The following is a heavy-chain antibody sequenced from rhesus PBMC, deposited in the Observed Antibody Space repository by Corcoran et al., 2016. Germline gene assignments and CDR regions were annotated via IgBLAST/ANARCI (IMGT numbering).Heavy chain of an antibody. J-gene: IGHJ4*01. CDR3: ATYRSWSHDY. CDR2: INSGGGST. V-gene: IGHV3-103*01. CDR1: GFTFSTYP. D-gene: IGHD6-13*01. Sequence: EVQLVETGGGLVQPGGSLRLSCAASGFTFSTYPMQWVRQAPGTGLEWISTINSGGGSTYYAYSVKGRFTNSRDNSKNTLSLQMNSLRAEDTAVYYCATYRSWSHDYWGQGVLVTVSS.